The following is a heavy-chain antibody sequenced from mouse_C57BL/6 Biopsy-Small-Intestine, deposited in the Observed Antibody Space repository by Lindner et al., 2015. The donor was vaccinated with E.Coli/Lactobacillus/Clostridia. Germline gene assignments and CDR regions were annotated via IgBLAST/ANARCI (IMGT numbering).Heavy chain of an antibody. V-gene: IGHV1-7*01. Sequence: SVKVSCKSSGYTFTSYGIGWVRQAPGQGLEWVGFIGANNDDTTYAQSLQGRVTMTTDTSTSTAYMELRNLRSDDTAVYYCARDYRGDYVYDYWGQGTLVTVSS. CDR2: IGANNDDT. D-gene: IGHD2-4*01. CDR1: GYTFTSYG. CDR3: ARDYRGDYVYDY. J-gene: IGHJ4*01.